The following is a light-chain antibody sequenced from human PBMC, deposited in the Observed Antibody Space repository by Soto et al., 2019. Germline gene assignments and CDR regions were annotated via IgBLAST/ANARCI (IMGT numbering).Light chain of an antibody. Sequence: QSVLTQPPSASGAPGQRVTISCSGSSSNIGTNTVNWYQQLPETAPKLLMYSNDQRPSGVPDRFSGSKSGTSASLAISGLQSEDEADYYCAAWDDSLNSLVFGGGTKLTVL. CDR2: SND. CDR1: SSNIGTNT. J-gene: IGLJ2*01. CDR3: AAWDDSLNSLV. V-gene: IGLV1-44*01.